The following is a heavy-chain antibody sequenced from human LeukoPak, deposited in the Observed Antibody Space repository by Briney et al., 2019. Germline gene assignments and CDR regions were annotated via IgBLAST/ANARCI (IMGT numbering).Heavy chain of an antibody. D-gene: IGHD2-21*02. V-gene: IGHV4-39*01. CDR2: IYYSGST. CDR1: GGSISSSSYY. CDR3: AVRRVTHYYFHY. J-gene: IGHJ4*02. Sequence: SETLSLTCTVSGGSISSSSYYWGWIRQPPGKGLEWIGSIYYSGSTYYNPSLKSRVTISVDTSKNQFSLKLSSVTAADTAVYYCAVRRVTHYYFHYWGQGTLVTVSS.